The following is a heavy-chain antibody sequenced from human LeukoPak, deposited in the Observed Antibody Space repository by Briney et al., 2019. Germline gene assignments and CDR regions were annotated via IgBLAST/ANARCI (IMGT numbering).Heavy chain of an antibody. CDR3: AKRYGGNSAYYFDY. J-gene: IGHJ4*02. Sequence: GGSLRLSCAASRFTFSSYAMSWVRQAPGKGLEWVSAISGSGGSTYYADSVKGRFTISRDNSKNTLYLQMNSLRAEDTAVYYCAKRYGGNSAYYFDYWGQGTLVTVSS. CDR2: ISGSGGST. D-gene: IGHD4-23*01. CDR1: RFTFSSYA. V-gene: IGHV3-23*01.